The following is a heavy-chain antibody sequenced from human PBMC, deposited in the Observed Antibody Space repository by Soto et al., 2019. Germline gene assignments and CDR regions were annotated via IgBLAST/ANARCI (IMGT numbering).Heavy chain of an antibody. D-gene: IGHD7-27*01. CDR3: TRANWYSEY. Sequence: QVQLQESGPGLVKPSETLSLTCTGSGGSISNHYWSWIRQPPGKGLEWIGYIYYNGNTNYNPPLKSRVTMSVDTSKNQISLKLSCVTAAETAVYYCTRANWYSEYWGQGTLVTVSS. CDR2: IYYNGNT. CDR1: GGSISNHY. V-gene: IGHV4-59*11. J-gene: IGHJ4*02.